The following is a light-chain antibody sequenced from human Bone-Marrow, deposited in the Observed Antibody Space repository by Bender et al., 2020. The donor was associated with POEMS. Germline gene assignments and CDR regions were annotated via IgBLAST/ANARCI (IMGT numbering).Light chain of an antibody. CDR3: AAWDDGLTGLSWV. Sequence: SVLTQPPSASGTPGQRVTISCSGGSSNIGAHAVNWYQHLPGTAPKLLIYSSHQRPSGVPDRFSGSKSGTSASLAISGLRSDDEADYYCAAWDDGLTGLSWVFGGATKLTVL. J-gene: IGLJ3*02. CDR1: SSNIGAHA. V-gene: IGLV1-44*01. CDR2: SSH.